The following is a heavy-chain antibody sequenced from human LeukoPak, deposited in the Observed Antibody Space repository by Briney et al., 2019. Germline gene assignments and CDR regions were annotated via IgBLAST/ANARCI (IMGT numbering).Heavy chain of an antibody. D-gene: IGHD6-19*01. CDR1: GYTFTSYY. V-gene: IGHV1-46*01. CDR2: INPSGGST. Sequence: ASVKVSCKASGYTFTSYYMHWVRQAPGQGLEWMGVINPSGGSTSYAQKFQGRVTMTRDTSTSTVYMELSSLRSEDTAVYYCARGKEGSGWYGGWFDPWGQGTLVTVSS. J-gene: IGHJ5*02. CDR3: ARGKEGSGWYGGWFDP.